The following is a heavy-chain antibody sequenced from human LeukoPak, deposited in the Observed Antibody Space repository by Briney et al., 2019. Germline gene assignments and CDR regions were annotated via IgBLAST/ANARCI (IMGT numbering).Heavy chain of an antibody. CDR3: ARGRDVAARYGNWYFDL. V-gene: IGHV3-23*01. D-gene: IGHD6-6*01. CDR1: GFTFNIYA. Sequence: GGSLRLSCAASGFTFNIYAMNWVRQAPGKGPEWVSSISGGGGSAYYADSVKGRFTISRDNSKNTVYLQMNSLRAEDTAVYYCARGRDVAARYGNWYFDLWGRGTLVTVSS. CDR2: ISGGGGSA. J-gene: IGHJ2*01.